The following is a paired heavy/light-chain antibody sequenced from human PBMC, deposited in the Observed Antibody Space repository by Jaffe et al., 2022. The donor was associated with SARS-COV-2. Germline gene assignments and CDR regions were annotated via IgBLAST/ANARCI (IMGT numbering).Light chain of an antibody. Sequence: QSALTQPPSASGSPGQSVTISCTGTSSDVGGYNYVSWYQQHPDKAPKLMIYEVYKRPSGVPDRFSGSKSGNTASLTVSGLQPEDEADYYCYSYAGSNNFYAFGTGTKVTVL. V-gene: IGLV2-8*01. CDR3: YSYAGSNNFYA. J-gene: IGLJ1*01. CDR1: SSDVGGYNY. CDR2: EVY.
Heavy chain of an antibody. D-gene: IGHD3-10*01. CDR1: RGSVSPYY. J-gene: IGHJ4*02. Sequence: QVQLQESGPGLVKPSETLSLTCTVSRGSVSPYYWSWIRQPPGKGLEWIGYIYYTGTTNYNPSLKSRITMSVDTSKNQFSLKLTSVAAADTAVYYCGRGVTHIDYWGQGIQVTVSS. CDR2: IYYTGTT. V-gene: IGHV4-59*02. CDR3: GRGVTHIDY.